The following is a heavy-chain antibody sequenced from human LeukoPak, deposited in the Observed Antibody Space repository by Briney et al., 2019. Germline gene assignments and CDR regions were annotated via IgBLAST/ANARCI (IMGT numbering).Heavy chain of an antibody. V-gene: IGHV1-18*01. CDR1: GYTFTSYG. CDR3: AREVTIYYDILAGYCDY. D-gene: IGHD3-9*01. Sequence: ASVKVSCKASGYTFTSYGISWARQAPGQGLEWMGWISAYNGNTNYAQKLQGRVTMTTDTSTSTAYMELRSLRSDDTAVYYCAREVTIYYDILAGYCDYWGQGTLVTVSS. CDR2: ISAYNGNT. J-gene: IGHJ4*02.